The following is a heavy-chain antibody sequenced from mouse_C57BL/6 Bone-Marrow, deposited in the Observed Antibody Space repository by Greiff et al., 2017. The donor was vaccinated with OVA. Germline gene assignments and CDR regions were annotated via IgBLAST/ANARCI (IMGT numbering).Heavy chain of an antibody. CDR3: ARRRYYYGSSYGDAMDY. J-gene: IGHJ4*01. V-gene: IGHV14-3*01. CDR2: IDPANGNT. D-gene: IGHD1-1*01. Sequence: EVQLQESVAELVRPGASVKLSCTASGFNIKNTYMHWVKQRPEQGLEWIGRIDPANGNTKYAPKFQGKATITADTSSNTAYLQLSSLTSEDTAIYYCARRRYYYGSSYGDAMDYWGQGTSVTVSS. CDR1: GFNIKNTY.